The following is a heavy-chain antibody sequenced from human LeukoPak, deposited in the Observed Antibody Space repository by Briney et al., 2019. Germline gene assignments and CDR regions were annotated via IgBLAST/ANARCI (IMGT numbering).Heavy chain of an antibody. CDR3: ARQGYSSSDLDY. V-gene: IGHV4-61*02. J-gene: IGHJ4*02. Sequence: SQTLSLTCTVSGGSISSANYYWSWIRQPAGEGLEWIGRIYTTGSTNYNPSPKSRVTISIDTSMNQFSLRLSSVTAADTAVYYCARQGYSSSDLDYWGQGILVTVSS. CDR2: IYTTGST. CDR1: GGSISSANYY. D-gene: IGHD5-12*01.